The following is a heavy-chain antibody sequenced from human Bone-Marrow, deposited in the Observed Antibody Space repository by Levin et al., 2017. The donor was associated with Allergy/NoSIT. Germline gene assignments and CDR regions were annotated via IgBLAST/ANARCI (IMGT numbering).Heavy chain of an antibody. CDR3: ARHSSCSSTSCYTLYYYGMDV. J-gene: IGHJ6*02. D-gene: IGHD2-2*02. CDR1: GYSFTSYW. Sequence: GGSLRLSCKGSGYSFTSYWIGWVRQMPGKGLEWMGIIYPGDSDTRYSPSFQGQVTISADKSISTAYLQWSSLKASDTAMYYCARHSSCSSTSCYTLYYYGMDVWGQGTTVTVSS. V-gene: IGHV5-51*01. CDR2: IYPGDSDT.